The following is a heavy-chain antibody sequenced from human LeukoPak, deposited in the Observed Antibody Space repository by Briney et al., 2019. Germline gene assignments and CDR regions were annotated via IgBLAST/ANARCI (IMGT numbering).Heavy chain of an antibody. J-gene: IGHJ4*02. CDR3: ARPMVRGEFGFDY. CDR2: INPNSGGT. Sequence: ASVKVSCKASGYTFTGYYMHWVRQAPGQGLEWMGWINPNSGGTNYAQKFQGRVTMTRDTSISTAYMELRSLRSDDTAVYYCARPMVRGEFGFDYWGQGTLVTVSS. CDR1: GYTFTGYY. V-gene: IGHV1-2*02. D-gene: IGHD3-10*01.